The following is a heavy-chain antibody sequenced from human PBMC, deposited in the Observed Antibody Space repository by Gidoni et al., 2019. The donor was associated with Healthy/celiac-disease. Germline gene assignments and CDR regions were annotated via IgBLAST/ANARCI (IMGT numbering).Heavy chain of an antibody. CDR2: ISNDGSNK. CDR3: AKRRDGSGSYVLSWFDP. D-gene: IGHD3-10*01. CDR1: GFTFSTYG. V-gene: IGHV3-30*18. Sequence: QVQLVESGGGVVQSGRSLRLSCAASGFTFSTYGMHWVRQAPGKGLEWVAVISNDGSNKYYADSVKGRFTISRDNSKNTMYLQMNSLRAEDTAVYYCAKRRDGSGSYVLSWFDPWGQGTLVTVSS. J-gene: IGHJ5*02.